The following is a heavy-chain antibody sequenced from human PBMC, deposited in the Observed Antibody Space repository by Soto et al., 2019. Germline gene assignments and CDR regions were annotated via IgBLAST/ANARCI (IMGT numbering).Heavy chain of an antibody. CDR3: AREGHTGGRNWFDP. CDR2: ISSSGSTI. J-gene: IGHJ5*02. CDR1: GFTFSSYE. V-gene: IGHV3-48*03. Sequence: EVQLVESGGGLVQPGGSLRLSCAASGFTFSSYEMNWVRQAPGRGLEWVSYISSSGSTIYYADSVKGRFTISRDNAKNSLYLQMNSLRAEDTAVYYCAREGHTGGRNWFDPWGQGTLVTVSS. D-gene: IGHD2-21*01.